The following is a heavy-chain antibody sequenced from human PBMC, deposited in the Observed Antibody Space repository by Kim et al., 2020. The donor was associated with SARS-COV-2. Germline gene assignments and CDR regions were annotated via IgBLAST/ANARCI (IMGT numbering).Heavy chain of an antibody. Sequence: YAQKFQGRVTMTRDTSISTAYMELSRLRSDDTAVYYCASSVYYDSSEIIYWGQGTLVTVSS. CDR3: ASSVYYDSSEIIY. D-gene: IGHD3-22*01. V-gene: IGHV1-2*02. J-gene: IGHJ4*02.